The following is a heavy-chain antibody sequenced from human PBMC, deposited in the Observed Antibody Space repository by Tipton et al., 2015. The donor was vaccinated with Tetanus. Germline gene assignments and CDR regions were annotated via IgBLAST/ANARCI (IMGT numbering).Heavy chain of an antibody. V-gene: IGHV4-39*01. J-gene: IGHJ4*02. CDR1: GGSINSYY. CDR3: ARPPLGYCGGGNCFAWFDC. Sequence: TLSLICTVSGGSINSYYWGWIRQPPGKGLEWIGTIYSGGSTYYNPSLKSRVTISVDTSKNQFSLKLSSVTAADTAVYYCARPPLGYCGGGNCFAWFDCWGQGALVTVSS. CDR2: IYSGGST. D-gene: IGHD2-15*01.